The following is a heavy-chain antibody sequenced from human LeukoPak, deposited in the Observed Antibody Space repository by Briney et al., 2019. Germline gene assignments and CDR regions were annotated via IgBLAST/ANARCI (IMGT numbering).Heavy chain of an antibody. J-gene: IGHJ5*02. CDR3: ARRSIAVTKLNWFDP. D-gene: IGHD6-19*01. CDR2: IIPLFGTA. Sequence: SVKVSCKASGGTCSSYAISWVRKAPGQGLEWMGEIIPLFGTANYAQKFPSRVTITTDESTSTDYMELSSLRSEDTAVYYCARRSIAVTKLNWFDPWGQGSLVTVSS. CDR1: GGTCSSYA. V-gene: IGHV1-69*05.